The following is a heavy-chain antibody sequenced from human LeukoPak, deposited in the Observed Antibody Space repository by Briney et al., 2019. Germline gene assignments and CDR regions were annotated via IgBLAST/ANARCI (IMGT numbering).Heavy chain of an antibody. V-gene: IGHV3-23*01. CDR3: AKGTHTYYYYYGMDV. D-gene: IGHD2-2*01. J-gene: IGHJ6*02. CDR1: GFTFSSYA. Sequence: GGSLRLSCAASGFTFSSYAMRWVRQAPGKGLEWVSAISGSGGSTYYADSVKGRFTISRDNSKNTLYLQMNSLRAEDTAVYYCAKGTHTYYYYYGMDVWGQGTTVAVPS. CDR2: ISGSGGST.